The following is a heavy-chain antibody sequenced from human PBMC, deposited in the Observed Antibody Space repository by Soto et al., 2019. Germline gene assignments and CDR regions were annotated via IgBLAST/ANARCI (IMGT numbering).Heavy chain of an antibody. V-gene: IGHV3-48*03. CDR1: GFTFSSYE. CDR3: ASPGNENNDWLAKIDY. D-gene: IGHD3-9*01. CDR2: ISSSGSTI. Sequence: EVQLVESGGGLVQPGGSLRLSCAASGFTFSSYEMNWVRQAPGKGLEWVSYISSSGSTIYYADSVKGRFTISRDNAKNSLYLQMNSLRAEDTAVYYCASPGNENNDWLAKIDYWGQGTLVTVSS. J-gene: IGHJ4*02.